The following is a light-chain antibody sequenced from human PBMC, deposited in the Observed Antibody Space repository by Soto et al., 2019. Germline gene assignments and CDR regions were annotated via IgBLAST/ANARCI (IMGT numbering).Light chain of an antibody. Sequence: VLTQPPSVSGAPGQRVTISCTGTSSNIGAGYDVHWYQHLPGTAPKLLIYGNTIRPSGVPDRFSGSKSGTSASLAITGLQAEDEADYYCQSYDRSLRGYVFGTGTKGTVL. CDR1: SSNIGAGYD. CDR3: QSYDRSLRGYV. V-gene: IGLV1-40*01. CDR2: GNT. J-gene: IGLJ1*01.